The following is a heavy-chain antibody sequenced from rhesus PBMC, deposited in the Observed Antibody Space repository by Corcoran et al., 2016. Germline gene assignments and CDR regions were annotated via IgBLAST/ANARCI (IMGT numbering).Heavy chain of an antibody. CDR2: IYGGGWSN. D-gene: IGHD5-42*01. V-gene: IGHV4S14*01. CDR1: GYSISSAYY. J-gene: IGHJ2*01. Sequence: QVQLQESGPGLVKPSATLSLTCAVSGYSISSAYYWVWVRPPPGPGLEGIGRIYGGGWSNSLNPSLKSRVTLSVDTSKNQFSLKLSSVTAADTAVYYWARVGSSWSEWDTVGTEWYFDLWGPGTPITISS. CDR3: ARVGSSWSEWDTVGTEWYFDL.